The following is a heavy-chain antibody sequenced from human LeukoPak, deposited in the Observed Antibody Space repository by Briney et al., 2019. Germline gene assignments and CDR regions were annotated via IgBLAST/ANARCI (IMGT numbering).Heavy chain of an antibody. CDR2: INPSGGNT. CDR1: GYIFTSYY. Sequence: ASVKVSCKASGYIFTSYYIHWVRQAPGQGLEWMGIINPSGGNTNYAQKFQGRVTMTRDTSTSTAYMELRSLRSDDTAVYYCARDTYDSRPDYWGQGTLVTVSS. J-gene: IGHJ4*02. D-gene: IGHD3-22*01. CDR3: ARDTYDSRPDY. V-gene: IGHV1-46*01.